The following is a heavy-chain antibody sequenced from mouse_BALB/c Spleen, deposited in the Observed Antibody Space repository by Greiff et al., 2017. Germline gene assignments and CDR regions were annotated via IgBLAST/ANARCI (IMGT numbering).Heavy chain of an antibody. CDR3: ARCDYSFDY. D-gene: IGHD2-4*01. CDR1: GYTFTSYW. V-gene: IGHV1-7*01. J-gene: IGHJ2*01. Sequence: VKLMESGAELAKPGASVKMSCKASGYTFTSYWMHWVKQRPGQGLEWIGYINPSTGYTEYNQKFKDKATLTADKSSSTAYMQLSSLTSEDSAVYYCARCDYSFDYWGQGTTLTVSS. CDR2: INPSTGYT.